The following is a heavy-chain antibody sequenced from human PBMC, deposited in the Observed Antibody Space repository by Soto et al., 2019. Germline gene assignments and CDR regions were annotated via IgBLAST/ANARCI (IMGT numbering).Heavy chain of an antibody. CDR2: ISAYSDNT. CDR3: ARDPQGVYVTYLDY. J-gene: IGHJ4*02. Sequence: ASVKLSCKDSGYTFTSYAMHCVRQAPGQRLEWMGWISAYSDNTNYAQNLQDRVTLTTDTSTSTAYMELRSLRSDDTAMYYCARDPQGVYVTYLDYWGQGTVVTVSS. CDR1: GYTFTSYA. D-gene: IGHD3-10*02. V-gene: IGHV1-18*01.